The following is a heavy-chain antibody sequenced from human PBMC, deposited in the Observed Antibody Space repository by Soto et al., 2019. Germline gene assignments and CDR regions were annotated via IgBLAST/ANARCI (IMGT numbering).Heavy chain of an antibody. CDR2: ISGSGGSI. CDR3: ARGLRDHYYGSGSFDY. Sequence: PGGSLRLSCAASGFTFSSYAMSWVRQAPGKGLEWVSAISGSGGSIYYADSVKGRFTISRDNAKNSLYLQMNSLRAEDTAVYYCARGLRDHYYGSGSFDYWGQGTLVTVSS. D-gene: IGHD3-10*01. V-gene: IGHV3-23*01. CDR1: GFTFSSYA. J-gene: IGHJ4*02.